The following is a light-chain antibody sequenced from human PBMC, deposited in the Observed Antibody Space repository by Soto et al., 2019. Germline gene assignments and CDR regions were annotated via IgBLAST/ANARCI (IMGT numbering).Light chain of an antibody. J-gene: IGKJ5*01. CDR2: GVS. CDR1: QSLGSYS. V-gene: IGKV3-20*01. Sequence: ETVLTQSPGTLSLSPGETATLSCRASQSLGSYSLVWYQQKPGQPPRLLISGVSNRATDIPDRFSGSGSGTDFTLTITRLESEDFAVYACQQYGNSPITFGQGTRLEIK. CDR3: QQYGNSPIT.